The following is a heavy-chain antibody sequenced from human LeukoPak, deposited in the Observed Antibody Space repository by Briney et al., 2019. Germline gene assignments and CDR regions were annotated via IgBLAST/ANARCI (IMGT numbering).Heavy chain of an antibody. J-gene: IGHJ4*02. CDR1: GFTVSNNY. V-gene: IGHV3-53*01. CDR2: IYSGGST. Sequence: PGRSLRLSCAASGFTVSNNYMSWVRQAPGKGLEWVSVIYSGGSTYYADSVKGRFTISRDNSKNTLYLQMNSLRAEDTAVYYCARDFYSSGWVEYWGQGTLVTVSS. D-gene: IGHD6-19*01. CDR3: ARDFYSSGWVEY.